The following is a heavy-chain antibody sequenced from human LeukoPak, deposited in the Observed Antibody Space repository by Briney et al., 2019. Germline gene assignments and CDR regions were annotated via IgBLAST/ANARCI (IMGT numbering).Heavy chain of an antibody. CDR1: GGSFSGYY. D-gene: IGHD1-26*01. CDR3: ARERWELLSSRPSLLFDY. V-gene: IGHV4-34*01. Sequence: SETLSLTCAVYGGSFSGYYWSWIRQPPGKGLGWIGEINHSGSTNYNPSLKSRVTISVDMSKNQFSLKLSSVTAADTAVYYCARERWELLSSRPSLLFDYWGQGTLVTVSS. CDR2: INHSGST. J-gene: IGHJ4*02.